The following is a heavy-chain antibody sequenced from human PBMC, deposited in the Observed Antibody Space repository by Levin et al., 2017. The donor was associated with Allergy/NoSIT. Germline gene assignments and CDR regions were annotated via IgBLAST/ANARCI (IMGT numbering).Heavy chain of an antibody. J-gene: IGHJ4*02. CDR2: ISYDGSNK. Sequence: LSLTCAASGFTFSSYAMHWVRQAPGKGLEWVAVISYDGSNKYYADSVKGRFTISRDNSKNTLYLQMNSLRAEDTAVYYCARAETYYYGSGSYYIFGGFDYWGQGTLVTVSS. V-gene: IGHV3-30-3*01. D-gene: IGHD3-10*01. CDR3: ARAETYYYGSGSYYIFGGFDY. CDR1: GFTFSSYA.